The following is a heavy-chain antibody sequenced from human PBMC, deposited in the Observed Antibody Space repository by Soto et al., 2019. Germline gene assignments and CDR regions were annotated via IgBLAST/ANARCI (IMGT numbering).Heavy chain of an antibody. CDR3: ARDYYVSSDSPIYYFDY. CDR1: GYTCTSYY. J-gene: IGHJ4*02. V-gene: IGHV1-46*03. CDR2: INPSGGST. Sequence: ASLKVSCNASGYTCTSYYMHWVLQAPGQGLEWMGIINPSGGSTSYAQKFQGRVTMTRDTSTSTVYMELSSLRSEDTAVYYCARDYYVSSDSPIYYFDYWGQGTLLTVSS. D-gene: IGHD3-22*01.